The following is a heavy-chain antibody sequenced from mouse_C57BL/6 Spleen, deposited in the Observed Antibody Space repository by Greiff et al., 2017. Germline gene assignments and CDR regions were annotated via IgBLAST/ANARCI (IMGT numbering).Heavy chain of an antibody. CDR1: GYAFSSYW. Sequence: QVHVKQSGAELVKPGASVKISCKASGYAFSSYWMNWVKQRPGTGLEWIGQIYPGDGDTNYNGKFKGKATLTADNTSSTAYMQLSSLTSEDSAVYFCARWGLPHFDYWGQGTTLTVSS. CDR2: IYPGDGDT. D-gene: IGHD3-3*01. CDR3: ARWGLPHFDY. V-gene: IGHV1-80*01. J-gene: IGHJ2*01.